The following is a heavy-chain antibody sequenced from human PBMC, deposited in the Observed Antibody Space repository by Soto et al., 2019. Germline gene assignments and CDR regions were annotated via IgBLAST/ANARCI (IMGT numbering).Heavy chain of an antibody. V-gene: IGHV1-18*01. CDR1: GYSFTTYG. Sequence: QVKLVQSGGEVKKPGASVKVSCKTSGYSFTTYGISWVRQAPGQVLEWMGWISAYNGNTNYAQKLQDRVTMTTDTSTSTAYMELRSLRSDDTAVYYCAREGPAPYYYYGMDVWGQGSTVTVSS. CDR2: ISAYNGNT. J-gene: IGHJ6*02. CDR3: AREGPAPYYYYGMDV.